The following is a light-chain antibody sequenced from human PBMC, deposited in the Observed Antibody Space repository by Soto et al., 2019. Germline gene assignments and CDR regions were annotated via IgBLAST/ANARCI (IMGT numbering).Light chain of an antibody. V-gene: IGKV1-39*01. CDR3: LQTYSTPRT. CDR1: QSIVRW. CDR2: ATS. Sequence: DIQMTQSPSTLSASVGDRVTITCRASQSIVRWLAWYQQKPGKAPKLLIYATSTLQSGVPSRFSGSGSGTDFTLTISTLQPEDFATYYCLQTYSTPRTFGQGTKVDI. J-gene: IGKJ1*01.